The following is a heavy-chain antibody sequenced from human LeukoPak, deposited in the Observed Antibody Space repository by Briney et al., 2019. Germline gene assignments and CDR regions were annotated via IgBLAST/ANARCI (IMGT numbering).Heavy chain of an antibody. Sequence: GGSLRLSCAASGFTFSSYWLHWVRQAPGKGLVWVSRINSDGSSTTYADSVKGRFTISRDNAKNTLYLQMNSLRAEDTAVYYCARDSYYGSGSYYNWGQGTLVTVSS. D-gene: IGHD3-10*01. J-gene: IGHJ4*02. CDR2: INSDGSST. CDR3: ARDSYYGSGSYYN. CDR1: GFTFSSYW. V-gene: IGHV3-74*01.